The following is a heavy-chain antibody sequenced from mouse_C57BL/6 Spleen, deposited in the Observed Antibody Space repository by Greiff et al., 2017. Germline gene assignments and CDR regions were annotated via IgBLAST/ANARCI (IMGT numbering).Heavy chain of an antibody. V-gene: IGHV1-59*01. CDR2: IDPSDSYT. Sequence: VQLQQPGAELVRPGTSVKLSCKASGYTFTSYWMHWVKQRPGQGLEWIGVIDPSDSYTNYNQKFKGKATLTVDTSSSTAHMQLSSLTSEDSAVYYCERSDYSSLAWFAYWGKGTLVTVSA. CDR1: GYTFTSYW. D-gene: IGHD2-5*01. CDR3: ERSDYSSLAWFAY. J-gene: IGHJ3*01.